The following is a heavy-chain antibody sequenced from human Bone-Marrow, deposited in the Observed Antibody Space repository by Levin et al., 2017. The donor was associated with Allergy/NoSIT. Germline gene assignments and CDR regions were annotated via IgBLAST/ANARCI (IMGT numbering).Heavy chain of an antibody. Sequence: GGSLRLSCAASGFTLSSYWMSWVRQAPGKGLEWVAHIKEDGSGKDYVDSVKGRFIISRDNAKNSMYLQMNSLRAEDTAVYYCAGGSGWIFDYWGQGILVTVSS. CDR1: GFTLSSYW. CDR2: IKEDGSGK. V-gene: IGHV3-7*01. CDR3: AGGSGWIFDY. J-gene: IGHJ4*02. D-gene: IGHD6-19*01.